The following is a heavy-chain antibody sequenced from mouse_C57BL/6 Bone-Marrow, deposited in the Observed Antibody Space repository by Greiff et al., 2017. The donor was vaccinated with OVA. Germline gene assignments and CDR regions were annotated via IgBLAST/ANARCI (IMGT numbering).Heavy chain of an antibody. CDR1: GYTFTSYT. Sequence: VKLMESGAELARPGASVKMSCKASGYTFTSYTMHWVKQRPGQGLEWIGYINPSSGYTKYNQKFKDKATLTADKSSSTAYMQLSSLTSEDSAVYYCAPITTVVARFDYWGQGTTLTVSS. D-gene: IGHD1-1*01. CDR2: INPSSGYT. CDR3: APITTVVARFDY. J-gene: IGHJ2*01. V-gene: IGHV1-4*01.